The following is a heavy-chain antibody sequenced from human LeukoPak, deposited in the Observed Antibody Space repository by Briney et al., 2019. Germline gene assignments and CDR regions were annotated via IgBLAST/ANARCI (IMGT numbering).Heavy chain of an antibody. CDR3: ARDLSSIAAAHYYYYGMDV. Sequence: SVKVSCKASGGTFSSYAISWVRQAPGQGHEWMGGIIPIFGTATYAQKFQGRVTNTADESTSTAYMELSSLRSEDTAVYYCARDLSSIAAAHYYYYGMDVWGQGTTVTVSS. D-gene: IGHD6-13*01. J-gene: IGHJ6*02. CDR1: GGTFSSYA. V-gene: IGHV1-69*13. CDR2: IIPIFGTA.